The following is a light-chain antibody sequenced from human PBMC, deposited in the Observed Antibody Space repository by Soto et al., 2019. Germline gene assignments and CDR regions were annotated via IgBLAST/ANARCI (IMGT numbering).Light chain of an antibody. CDR2: GAS. J-gene: IGKJ4*01. V-gene: IGKV3D-15*01. CDR3: QQYDDWLRLT. Sequence: EIVMTQSPATLSVSPWERATLSCRASQSVNIYLAWYRQKPGQAPRLLIFGASYRATGIPARFSGSGSGTEFNLTISSLQSEDFAVYFCQQYDDWLRLTFGGGTKVDIK. CDR1: QSVNIY.